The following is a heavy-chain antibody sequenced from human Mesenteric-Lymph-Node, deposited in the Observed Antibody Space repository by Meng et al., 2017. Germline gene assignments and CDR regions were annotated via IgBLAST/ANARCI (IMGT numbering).Heavy chain of an antibody. Sequence: EVELVGSGGGLVKPGGSLRLACAASGFTFSNAWMSWVRQAPGKGLECVGRIKSKSDGGTTDYAAPVKGRFAISRDDSKNTLFLQMNSLKTEDTAVYYCTTQRGDYWGQGALVTVSS. D-gene: IGHD6-25*01. J-gene: IGHJ4*02. V-gene: IGHV3-15*01. CDR3: TTQRGDY. CDR1: GFTFSNAW. CDR2: IKSKSDGGTT.